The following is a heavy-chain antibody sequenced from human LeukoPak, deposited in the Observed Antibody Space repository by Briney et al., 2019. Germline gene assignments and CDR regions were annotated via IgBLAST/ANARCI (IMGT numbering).Heavy chain of an antibody. J-gene: IGHJ4*02. CDR1: GGSISSGDYY. CDR2: IYYSGST. Sequence: SETLSLTCTVSGGSISSGDYYWSWIRQPPGKGLEWIGYIYYSGSTYYNPSLKSRVTISVDTSKNQFSLKLSSVTAADTVVYYCARYSSSGFDYWGQGTLVTVSS. V-gene: IGHV4-30-4*08. D-gene: IGHD6-6*01. CDR3: ARYSSSGFDY.